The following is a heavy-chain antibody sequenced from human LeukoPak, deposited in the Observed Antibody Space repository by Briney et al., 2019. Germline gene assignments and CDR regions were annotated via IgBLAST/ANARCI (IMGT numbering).Heavy chain of an antibody. CDR1: GGSISSYY. CDR2: IYTSGST. D-gene: IGHD5-18*01. Sequence: SETLSLTCTVSGGSISSYYWSWIRQPAGKGLEWIGRIYTSGSTNYNPSLKSRVTMSVDTSKNQFSLKLSSVTAADTAVYYCARDYLVDTAMVLTFGDAFDIWGQGTMVTVSS. J-gene: IGHJ3*02. V-gene: IGHV4-4*07. CDR3: ARDYLVDTAMVLTFGDAFDI.